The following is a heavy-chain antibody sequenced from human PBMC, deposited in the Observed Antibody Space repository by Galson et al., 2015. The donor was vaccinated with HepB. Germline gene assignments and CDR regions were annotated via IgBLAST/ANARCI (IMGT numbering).Heavy chain of an antibody. J-gene: IGHJ6*03. CDR1: GFTFSSYA. D-gene: IGHD2-2*02. V-gene: IGHV3-23*01. Sequence: SLRLSCAASGFTFSSYAMSWVRQAPGKGLEWVSAISGSGGSTYYADSVKGRFTISRDNSKNTLYLQMNSLRAEDTAVYYCAKGQYCSSTSCYKRYYYMDVWGRGTTVTVSS. CDR2: ISGSGGST. CDR3: AKGQYCSSTSCYKRYYYMDV.